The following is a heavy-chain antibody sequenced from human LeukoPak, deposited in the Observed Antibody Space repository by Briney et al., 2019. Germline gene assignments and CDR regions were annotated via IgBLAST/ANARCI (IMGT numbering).Heavy chain of an antibody. V-gene: IGHV3-9*01. D-gene: IGHD4-17*01. CDR1: GFTFDDYA. Sequence: GRSLRLSCAASGFTFDDYAMHWVRQAPGKGLEWVSGISWNSGSIGYAVSVKGRFTISRDNAKNSLYLQMNSLRAEDTALYYCAKDTSDYGDFYNWFDPWGQGTLVTVSS. CDR3: AKDTSDYGDFYNWFDP. J-gene: IGHJ5*02. CDR2: ISWNSGSI.